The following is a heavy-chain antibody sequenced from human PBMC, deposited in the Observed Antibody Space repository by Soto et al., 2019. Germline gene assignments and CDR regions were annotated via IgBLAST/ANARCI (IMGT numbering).Heavy chain of an antibody. J-gene: IGHJ4*02. Sequence: GGSLRRSWAASGFTFSSYAMHWVSQAPGKGLEWVAVISYDGSNKYYADSVKGRFTISRDNSKNTLYLQMNSLRAEDTAVYYCARGDILTGYFDYWGQGTLVTVSS. CDR2: ISYDGSNK. CDR1: GFTFSSYA. D-gene: IGHD3-9*01. CDR3: ARGDILTGYFDY. V-gene: IGHV3-30-3*01.